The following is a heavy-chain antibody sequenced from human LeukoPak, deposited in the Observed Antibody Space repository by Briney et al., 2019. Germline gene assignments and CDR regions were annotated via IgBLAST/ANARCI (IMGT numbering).Heavy chain of an antibody. CDR1: GFTFSSYW. J-gene: IGHJ6*02. V-gene: IGHV3-7*04. D-gene: IGHD2-15*01. Sequence: GGSLRLSCAAPGFTFSSYWMSWVRQAPGKGLEWVANIKQDGSEKYYVDSVKGRFTISRDNAKNSLYLQMNSLRAEDTAVYYCATELVVVAATLDVWGQGTTVTVSS. CDR3: ATELVVVAATLDV. CDR2: IKQDGSEK.